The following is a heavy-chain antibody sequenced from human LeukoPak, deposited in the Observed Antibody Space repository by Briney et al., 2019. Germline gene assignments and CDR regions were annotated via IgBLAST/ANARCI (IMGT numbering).Heavy chain of an antibody. V-gene: IGHV3-23*01. CDR3: AKSLFTSATGTGRAFHI. D-gene: IGHD1-1*01. J-gene: IGHJ3*02. CDR2: ISARGDVT. Sequence: SGGSLRLSCAASGFSFSAYPMGWVRQAPGKGLQWLSGISARGDVTFHADRVKGRFAISRDNSKNTLYLQMTGLRAGDTAEYYCAKSLFTSATGTGRAFHIWGQGTMVTVSS. CDR1: GFSFSAYP.